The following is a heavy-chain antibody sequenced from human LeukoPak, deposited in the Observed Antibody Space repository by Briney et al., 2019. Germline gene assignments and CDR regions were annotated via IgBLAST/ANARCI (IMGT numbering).Heavy chain of an antibody. Sequence: PGGSLRLSCAASGFTFSSCGMHWVRQAPGRGLEWVANIKQDGSEKYYVDSVKGRFTISRDNAKNSLYLQMNSLRAEDTAVYYCSRRYFDYWGQGTLVTVSS. J-gene: IGHJ4*02. CDR3: SRRYFDY. V-gene: IGHV3-7*03. CDR2: IKQDGSEK. CDR1: GFTFSSCG.